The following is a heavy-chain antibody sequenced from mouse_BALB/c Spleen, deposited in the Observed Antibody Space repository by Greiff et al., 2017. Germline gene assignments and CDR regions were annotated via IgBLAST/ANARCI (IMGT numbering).Heavy chain of an antibody. V-gene: IGHV5-12-1*01. CDR1: GFAFSSYD. CDR3: ASGNYAMDY. CDR2: ISSGGGST. J-gene: IGHJ4*01. D-gene: IGHD1-1*02. Sequence: EVNVVESGGGLVKPGGSLKLSCAASGFAFSSYDMSWVRQTPEKRLEWVAYISSGGGSTYYPDTVKGRFTISRDNAKNTLYLQMSSLKSEDTAMYYCASGNYAMDYWGQGTSVTVSS.